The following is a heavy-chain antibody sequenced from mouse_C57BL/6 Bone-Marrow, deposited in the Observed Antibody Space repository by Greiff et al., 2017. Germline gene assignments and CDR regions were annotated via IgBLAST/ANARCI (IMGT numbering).Heavy chain of an antibody. J-gene: IGHJ3*01. Sequence: EVMLVESGGGLVKPGGSLKLSCAASGFTFSSYAMSWVRQTPEKRLEWVATISDGGSYTYYPDNVKGRFTISRDNAKNNLYLQMSHLKSEDTAMYYCARRGYPGAWFAYWGQGTLVTVSA. CDR3: ARRGYPGAWFAY. V-gene: IGHV5-4*03. D-gene: IGHD2-14*01. CDR2: ISDGGSYT. CDR1: GFTFSSYA.